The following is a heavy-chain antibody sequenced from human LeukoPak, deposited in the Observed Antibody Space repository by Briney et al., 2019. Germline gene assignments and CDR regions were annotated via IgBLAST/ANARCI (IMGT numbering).Heavy chain of an antibody. CDR1: GFTFSSYW. J-gene: IGHJ5*02. V-gene: IGHV3-7*01. CDR3: ARAGGSYNNWFDP. Sequence: GGSLRLSCAASGFTFSSYWMSWVRQAPGKGLEWVANIKQGGSEKYYVDSVKGRFTISRDNAKNSLYLQMNSLRAEDTAVYYCARAGGSYNNWFDPWGQGTLVTVSS. CDR2: IKQGGSEK. D-gene: IGHD2-2*02.